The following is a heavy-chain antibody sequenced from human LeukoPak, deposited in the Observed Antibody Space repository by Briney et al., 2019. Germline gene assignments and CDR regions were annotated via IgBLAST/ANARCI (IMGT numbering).Heavy chain of an antibody. D-gene: IGHD5-18*01. CDR2: ISGSGSST. CDR3: ARESGYRYDSRDYDR. J-gene: IGHJ5*02. V-gene: IGHV3-23*01. CDR1: GFPFNNYP. Sequence: PGGSLRLSCAASGFPFNNYPMGWVRQAPGGGLEWVSAISGSGSSTSYIDSVKGRFIISRDNSKNTLYLQVNSLRVEDTAIYYCARESGYRYDSRDYDRWGQGTLVTVSS.